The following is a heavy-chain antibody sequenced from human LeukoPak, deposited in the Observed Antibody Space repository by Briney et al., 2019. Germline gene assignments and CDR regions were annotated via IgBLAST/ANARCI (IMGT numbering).Heavy chain of an antibody. CDR1: GGSISSSSYY. Sequence: SETLSLTCTVSGGSISSSSYYWGWIRQPPGKGLEWIGSIYYSGSTYYNPSLKSRVTISVDTSKNQFSLKLSSVTAADTAVYYCARDQPPSGYSYVGGYFDYWGQGTLVTVSS. J-gene: IGHJ4*02. CDR2: IYYSGST. V-gene: IGHV4-39*07. D-gene: IGHD5-18*01. CDR3: ARDQPPSGYSYVGGYFDY.